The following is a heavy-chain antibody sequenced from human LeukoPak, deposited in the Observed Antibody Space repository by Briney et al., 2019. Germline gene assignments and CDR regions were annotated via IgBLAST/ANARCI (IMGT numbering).Heavy chain of an antibody. V-gene: IGHV1-2*02. CDR1: GYTFTGYY. CDR2: INPNSGGT. J-gene: IGHJ4*02. D-gene: IGHD5-18*01. CDR3: ARDVRIQQYVDY. Sequence: ASVKVSCKASGYTFTGYYMHWVRQATGQGREWMGWINPNSGGTNYAQKFQGRVTMTRDTSISTAYMELSRLRSDDTAVYYCARDVRIQQYVDYWGQGTQVTVSS.